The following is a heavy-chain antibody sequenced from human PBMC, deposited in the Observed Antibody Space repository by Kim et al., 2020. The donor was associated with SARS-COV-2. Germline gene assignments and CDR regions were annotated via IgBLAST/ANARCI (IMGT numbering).Heavy chain of an antibody. CDR3: ARDGPNIAVVIPSYFDY. D-gene: IGHD3-22*01. Sequence: GGSLRLSCAASGFTFSSYSMNWVRQAPGKGLEWVSSISSSSSYIYYADSVKGRFTISRDNAKNSLYLQMNSLRAEDTAVYYCARDGPNIAVVIPSYFDYWGQGTLVTVSS. CDR2: ISSSSSYI. V-gene: IGHV3-21*01. CDR1: GFTFSSYS. J-gene: IGHJ4*02.